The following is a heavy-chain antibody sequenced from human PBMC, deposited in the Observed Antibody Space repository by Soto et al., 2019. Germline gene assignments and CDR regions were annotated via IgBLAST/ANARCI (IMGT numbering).Heavy chain of an antibody. CDR2: IRDKTNSYTT. CDR3: ARLLAYCGGDCYSFAFDI. V-gene: IGHV3-72*01. D-gene: IGHD2-21*02. Sequence: GGSLRLSCASSVFTFIDHYMDWVRQSPGKGLEWVGRIRDKTNSYTTDYAASVKGRFTISRDDLKKSVYLQMNSLKTEDTAVYYCARLLAYCGGDCYSFAFDIWGQGTMVT. CDR1: VFTFIDHY. J-gene: IGHJ3*02.